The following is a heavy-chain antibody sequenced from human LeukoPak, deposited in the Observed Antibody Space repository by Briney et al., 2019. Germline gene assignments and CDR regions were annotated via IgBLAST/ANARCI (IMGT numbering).Heavy chain of an antibody. V-gene: IGHV4-59*01. J-gene: IGHJ4*02. CDR2: IYYSGST. D-gene: IGHD6-13*01. CDR3: ARRVHSSSWSSYFDY. CDR1: GGSISSYY. Sequence: SETPSLTCTVSGGSISSYYWSWIRQPPGKGLEWIGYIYYSGSTNYNPSLKSRVTISVDTSKNQFSLKLSSVTAADTAVYYCARRVHSSSWSSYFDYWGQETLVTVSS.